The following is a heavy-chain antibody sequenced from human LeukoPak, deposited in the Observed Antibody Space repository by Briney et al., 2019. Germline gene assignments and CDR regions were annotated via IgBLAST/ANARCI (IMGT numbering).Heavy chain of an antibody. CDR2: IYSSGST. CDR3: TRGEHDCDC. V-gene: IGHV4-4*07. J-gene: IGHJ4*02. Sequence: SETLSLTCSVSGGSINFYYWNRIRQPAGKGLEWVGRIYSSGSTNYNPSLKGRVTMSVDTSKNQFSLNLSSVTAADTAVYYCTRGEHDCDCWGQGTLVTVSS. CDR1: GGSINFYY.